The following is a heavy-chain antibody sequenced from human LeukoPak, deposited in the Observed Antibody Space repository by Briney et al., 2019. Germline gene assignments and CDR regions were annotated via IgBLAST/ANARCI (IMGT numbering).Heavy chain of an antibody. CDR2: INSDGSST. Sequence: PGGSLRLSCVASGFTFSSYWMHWVRQAPGKGLVWVSRINSDGSSTTYADSVKGRFTISRDNAENTLYLQMNSLRAEDTAVYYCARDYYGSGSYYWGQGTLVTVSS. V-gene: IGHV3-74*01. J-gene: IGHJ4*02. CDR1: GFTFSSYW. D-gene: IGHD3-10*01. CDR3: ARDYYGSGSYY.